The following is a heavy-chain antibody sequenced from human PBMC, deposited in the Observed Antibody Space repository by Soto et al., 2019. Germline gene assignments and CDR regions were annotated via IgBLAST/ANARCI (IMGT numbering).Heavy chain of an antibody. CDR2: IKQDGSEK. V-gene: IGHV3-7*04. CDR3: ARDLPYYDSSY. Sequence: GGSLRLSCAASGFTFSSYWMSWVRQAPGKGLEWVANIKQDGSEKYYVDSVKGRFAISRDNAKNSLYLQMNSLRAEDTAVYYCARDLPYYDSSYWGQGTLVTVSS. J-gene: IGHJ4*02. D-gene: IGHD3-22*01. CDR1: GFTFSSYW.